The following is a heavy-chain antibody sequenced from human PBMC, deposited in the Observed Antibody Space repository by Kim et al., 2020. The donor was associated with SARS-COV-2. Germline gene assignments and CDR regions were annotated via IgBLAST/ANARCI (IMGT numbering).Heavy chain of an antibody. D-gene: IGHD6-19*01. J-gene: IGHJ4*02. V-gene: IGHV3-64D*09. CDR3: VKDSVAGRGYYFDY. Sequence: ADSVKGRFTISRDNSKNTLYLQMSSLRAEDTAVYYCVKDSVAGRGYYFDYWGQGTLVTVSS.